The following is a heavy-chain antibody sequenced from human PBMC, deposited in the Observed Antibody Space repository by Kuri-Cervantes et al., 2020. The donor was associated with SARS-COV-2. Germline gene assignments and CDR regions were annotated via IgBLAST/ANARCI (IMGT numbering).Heavy chain of an antibody. J-gene: IGHJ6*03. CDR1: GFTFSSYW. Sequence: GGSLRLSCAASGFTFSSYWMSWVRQAPGKGLEWVANIKQDESEKYYVDSVEGRFTISRDNAKNSLYLQMNSLRAEDTAVYYCAREGTHLSSYYYMDVWGKGTTVTVSS. CDR3: AREGTHLSSYYYMDV. D-gene: IGHD2/OR15-2a*01. V-gene: IGHV3-7*01. CDR2: IKQDESEK.